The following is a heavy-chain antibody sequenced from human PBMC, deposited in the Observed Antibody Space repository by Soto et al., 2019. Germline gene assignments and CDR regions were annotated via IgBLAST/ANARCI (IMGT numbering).Heavy chain of an antibody. CDR3: ASSRPQDYDFWSGYYYFDY. CDR2: IYHSGST. V-gene: IGHV4-4*02. J-gene: IGHJ4*02. CDR1: GGSISSSNW. Sequence: SETLPLTCAVSGGSISSSNWWSWVRQPPGKGLEWIGQIYHSGSTNYTPSLKSRVTISVDKSKNQFSLKLSSVTAADTAVYYCASSRPQDYDFWSGYYYFDYWGQGTLVTVS. D-gene: IGHD3-3*01.